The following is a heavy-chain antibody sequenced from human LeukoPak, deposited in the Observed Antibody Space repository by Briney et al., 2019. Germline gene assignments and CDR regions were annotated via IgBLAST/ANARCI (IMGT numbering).Heavy chain of an antibody. CDR3: ARARITIFGVASYYFDY. Sequence: SETLSLTCTVSGGSISSGSYYWSWIRQPARKGLGWSWRIYTSGSTNYNPSRKSRVTISVDTSKNQFSLKLSSVTAADTAVYYCARARITIFGVASYYFDYWGQGTLVTVSS. D-gene: IGHD3-3*01. CDR2: IYTSGST. V-gene: IGHV4-61*02. CDR1: GGSISSGSYY. J-gene: IGHJ4*02.